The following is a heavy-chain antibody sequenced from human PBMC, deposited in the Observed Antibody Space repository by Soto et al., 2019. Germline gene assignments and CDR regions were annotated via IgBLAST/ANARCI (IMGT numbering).Heavy chain of an antibody. V-gene: IGHV1-2*04. CDR2: INPNSGGT. J-gene: IGHJ3*02. D-gene: IGHD1-1*01. CDR3: ARGANWNARYPTGFDI. CDR1: GSTFTGYY. Sequence: ASVKVSCKASGSTFTGYYMHWVRQAPGQGLEWMGWINPNSGGTNYAQKFQGWVTMTRDTSISTAYMELSRLRSDDTAVYYCARGANWNARYPTGFDIWGQGTMVTVSS.